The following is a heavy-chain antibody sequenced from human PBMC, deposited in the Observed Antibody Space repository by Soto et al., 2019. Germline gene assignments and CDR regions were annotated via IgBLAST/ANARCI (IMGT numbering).Heavy chain of an antibody. Sequence: AVRLSGAASGCLCNCYPMHLVLQAPGKLLEWVSRFSSEGTRTVYADSVKGRCTFCRDNSKNTLYLDLSRVRTEDTAVYYCATLGRADYPTTAPWGHRTLVPV. CDR1: GCLCNCYP. CDR3: ATLGRADYPTTAP. CDR2: FSSEGTRT. V-gene: IGHV3-30-3*01. J-gene: IGHJ5*02. D-gene: IGHD4-17*01.